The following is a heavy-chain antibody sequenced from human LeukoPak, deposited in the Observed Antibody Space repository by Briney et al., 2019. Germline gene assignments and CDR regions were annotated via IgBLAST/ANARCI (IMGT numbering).Heavy chain of an antibody. J-gene: IGHJ4*02. D-gene: IGHD6-13*01. V-gene: IGHV3-23*01. Sequence: GGSLRLSCAASGFTVSSNNMSWVRQAPGKGLEWVSGISGSGGTTYYADSVKGRFTISRDNSKNTLYLQMNSLRAEDTAVYYCAKGPTIAAGGTYFDYWGQGTLVTVSS. CDR3: AKGPTIAAGGTYFDY. CDR1: GFTVSSNN. CDR2: ISGSGGTT.